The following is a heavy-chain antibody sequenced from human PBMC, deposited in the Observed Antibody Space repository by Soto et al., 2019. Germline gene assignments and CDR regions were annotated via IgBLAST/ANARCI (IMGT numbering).Heavy chain of an antibody. J-gene: IGHJ6*02. D-gene: IGHD2-2*01. Sequence: ASVKVSCKASGGTFSSYAISWVRQAPGQGLEWMGGIIPIFGTANYAQKLQGRVTITADESTSTAYMELSSLRSEDTAVYYCACNSDIVVVPAAMDPYYYYYGMDVWGQGTTVTVS. CDR1: GGTFSSYA. CDR2: IIPIFGTA. V-gene: IGHV1-69*13. CDR3: ACNSDIVVVPAAMDPYYYYYGMDV.